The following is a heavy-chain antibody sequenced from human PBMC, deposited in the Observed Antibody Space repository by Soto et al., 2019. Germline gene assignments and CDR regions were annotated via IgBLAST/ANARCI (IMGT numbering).Heavy chain of an antibody. J-gene: IGHJ5*02. Sequence: QLQLQESGSGLVRPSQTLSLTCAVSGGSISSGGYSWNWIRQPPGKGLEWIGYIYHRGSTRYNPSHNSRLTTSADTSKNQVSPKLTSATAADTAVYSRATGQLEGNWFDPWGQGTLVTVSS. CDR2: IYHRGST. V-gene: IGHV4-30-2*01. CDR3: ATGQLEGNWFDP. CDR1: GGSISSGGYS. D-gene: IGHD1-1*01.